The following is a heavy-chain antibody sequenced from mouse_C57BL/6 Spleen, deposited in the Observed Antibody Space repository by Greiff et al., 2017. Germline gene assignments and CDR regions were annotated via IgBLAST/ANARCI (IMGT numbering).Heavy chain of an antibody. Sequence: QVELQQPGAELVKPGASVKMSCKASGYTFTSYWITWVKQRPGQGLEWIGDIYPGSGSTNYNEKFKSKATLTVDTSSSTAYMQLSSLTSEDSAVYYCARYYDGYPYYAMDYWGQGTSVTVSS. CDR2: IYPGSGST. CDR1: GYTFTSYW. V-gene: IGHV1-55*01. D-gene: IGHD2-3*01. CDR3: ARYYDGYPYYAMDY. J-gene: IGHJ4*01.